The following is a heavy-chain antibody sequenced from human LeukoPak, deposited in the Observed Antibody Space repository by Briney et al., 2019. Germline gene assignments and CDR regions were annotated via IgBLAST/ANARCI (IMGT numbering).Heavy chain of an antibody. V-gene: IGHV5-10-1*01. CDR2: IGPSDSYT. J-gene: IGHJ4*02. Sequence: GESLKISCKGSGNSFTSYWISWVRQMPGKGLEWMGRIGPSDSYTNYSPSFQGHVTISADKSINTAYLQWSSLKASDTAMYYCARHPSSGWTLGYWGQGTLVTVSS. CDR3: ARHPSSGWTLGY. CDR1: GNSFTSYW. D-gene: IGHD6-19*01.